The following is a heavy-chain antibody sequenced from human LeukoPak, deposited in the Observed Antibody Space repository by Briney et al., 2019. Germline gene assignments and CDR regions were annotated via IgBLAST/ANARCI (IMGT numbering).Heavy chain of an antibody. V-gene: IGHV1-2*02. CDR3: ARGGAPAAILGTDY. Sequence: ASVKVSCKASGYTFTGYYMHWVRQAPGQGLEWMGWINPNGGGTNYAQKFQGRVTMTRDTSISTAYMELSRLRSDDTAVYYCARGGAPAAILGTDYWGQGTLVTVSS. D-gene: IGHD2-2*02. CDR1: GYTFTGYY. J-gene: IGHJ4*02. CDR2: INPNGGGT.